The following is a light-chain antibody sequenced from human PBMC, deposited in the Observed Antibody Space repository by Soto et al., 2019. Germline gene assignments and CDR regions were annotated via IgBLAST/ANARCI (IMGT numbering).Light chain of an antibody. V-gene: IGKV3-11*01. J-gene: IGKJ2*01. CDR1: ESTSGY. Sequence: EIVLTQSPATLSLSPGERATLSCRASESTSGYLAWYQQKPGQAPRLLIYDASNRATGIPARFSGSGSGTDFTLTISRLEPEDFAVYYCQQYGSSPMYTFGQGTKVDI. CDR3: QQYGSSPMYT. CDR2: DAS.